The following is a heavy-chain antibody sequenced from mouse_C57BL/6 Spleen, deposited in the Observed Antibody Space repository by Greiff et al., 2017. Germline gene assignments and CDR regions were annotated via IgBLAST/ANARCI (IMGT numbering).Heavy chain of an antibody. Sequence: VQLQQSGPGLVKPSQSLSLTCSVTGYSITSGYYWNWIRQFPGNKLEWMGYISYDGSNNYNPSLKNRISITRDTSKNQFFLKLNSVTTEDTATYYCAGYGSSSHYWGQGTTLTVSS. CDR3: AGYGSSSHY. J-gene: IGHJ2*01. D-gene: IGHD1-1*01. CDR1: GYSITSGYY. CDR2: ISYDGSN. V-gene: IGHV3-6*01.